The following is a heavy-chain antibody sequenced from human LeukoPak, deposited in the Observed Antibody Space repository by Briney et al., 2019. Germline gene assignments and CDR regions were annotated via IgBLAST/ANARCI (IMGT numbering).Heavy chain of an antibody. Sequence: SETLSLTCTVSGGSISSYYWSWIRQPPGKGLEWIGYIYYSGSTNYNPSLKSRVTISVDTSKNQFSLKLSSVTAADTAVYYCARLTAAGCDYWGQGTLVTVPS. D-gene: IGHD6-13*01. J-gene: IGHJ4*02. V-gene: IGHV4-59*08. CDR2: IYYSGST. CDR3: ARLTAAGCDY. CDR1: GGSISSYY.